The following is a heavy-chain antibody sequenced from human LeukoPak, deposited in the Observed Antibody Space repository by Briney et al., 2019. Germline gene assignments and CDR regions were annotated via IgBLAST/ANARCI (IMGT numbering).Heavy chain of an antibody. CDR1: GFTFSSYG. CDR2: IRYDGSNK. D-gene: IGHD3-3*01. CDR3: XXGARXLEWYYYYYYMDV. J-gene: IGHJ6*03. Sequence: GGSLRLSCAASGFTFSSYGMHWVRQAPGKGLEWVAFIRYDGSNKYYADSVKGRFTISRDNSKNTLYLQMNSLRAEDTAVYYCXXGARXLEWYYYYYYMDVWGKGTTVTVSS. V-gene: IGHV3-30*02.